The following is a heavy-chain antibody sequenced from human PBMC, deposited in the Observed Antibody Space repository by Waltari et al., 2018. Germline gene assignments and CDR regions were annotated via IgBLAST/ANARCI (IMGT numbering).Heavy chain of an antibody. D-gene: IGHD3-22*01. V-gene: IGHV4-30-4*08. CDR3: ARGGTMIVTIDY. CDR2: IYYSGST. Sequence: QVPLQESGPGLVTPSQPLSLTCTVPGGSISSGYYYWSRIRQPRGEGLEWIGYIYYSGSTYYNPSLKSRVTRSVDTSKNQFSLKLSSVTAADTAVYYCARGGTMIVTIDYWGQGTLVTVSS. CDR1: GGSISSGYYY. J-gene: IGHJ4*02.